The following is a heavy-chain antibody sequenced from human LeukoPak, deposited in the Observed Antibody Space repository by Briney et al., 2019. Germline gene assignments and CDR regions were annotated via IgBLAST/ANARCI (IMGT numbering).Heavy chain of an antibody. V-gene: IGHV4-59*12. CDR2: IYYSGST. CDR3: ARGHPRAGDYG. CDR1: GGSISSYY. Sequence: PSETLSLTCTVSGGSISSYYWSWIRQPPGKGLEWIGYIYYSGSTNYNPSLKSRVTISVDTSKNQFSLKLSSVTAADTAVYYCARGHPRAGDYGWGQGTLVTVSS. D-gene: IGHD4-17*01. J-gene: IGHJ4*02.